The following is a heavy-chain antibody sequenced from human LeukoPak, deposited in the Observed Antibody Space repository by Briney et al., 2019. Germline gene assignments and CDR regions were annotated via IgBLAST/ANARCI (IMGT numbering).Heavy chain of an antibody. CDR3: ASEPVGGEPLGY. CDR1: GGSISSSSYY. J-gene: IGHJ4*02. D-gene: IGHD1-14*01. CDR2: IYYSGST. V-gene: IGHV4-39*07. Sequence: KPSETLSLTCTVSGGSISSSSYYWDWIRQPPGKGLEWIGSIYYSGSTYYNPSLKSRVTISVDTSKNQFSLKLSSVTAADTAVYYCASEPVGGEPLGYWGQGTLVTVSS.